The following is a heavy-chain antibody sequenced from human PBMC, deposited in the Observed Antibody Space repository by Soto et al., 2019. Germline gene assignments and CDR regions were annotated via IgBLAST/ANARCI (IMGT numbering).Heavy chain of an antibody. CDR2: TYYRSKWDY. J-gene: IGHJ5*01. CDR1: GESVSTNRAT. Sequence: PSHTLSRTCDICGESVSTNRATWDWIRPSPSRGLEWLGRTYYRSKWDYDYAASVKGRININPDTSNNQVSLHLDSVTPDDTAVYYCARLIGNSWLDSWGQGTLVTV. D-gene: IGHD2-8*01. CDR3: ARLIGNSWLDS. V-gene: IGHV6-1*01.